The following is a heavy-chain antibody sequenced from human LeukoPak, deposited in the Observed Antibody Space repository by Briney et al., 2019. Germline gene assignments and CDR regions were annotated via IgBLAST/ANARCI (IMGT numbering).Heavy chain of an antibody. J-gene: IGHJ4*02. CDR3: ARSGSYYRTFDY. CDR2: IGTTTSTI. V-gene: IGHV3-48*02. Sequence: GGSPRLSCATSGFTFSNYNMNWVRQAPGKGLEWVAYIGTTTSTIYYAGSVKGRFTISRDNAKNSLYLQMNSLRDKDTAVYFCARSGSYYRTFDYWGQGSLVTVSS. CDR1: GFTFSNYN. D-gene: IGHD1-26*01.